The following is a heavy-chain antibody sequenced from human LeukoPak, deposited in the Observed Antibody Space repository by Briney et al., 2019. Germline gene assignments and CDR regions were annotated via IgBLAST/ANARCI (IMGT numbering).Heavy chain of an antibody. V-gene: IGHV3-7*01. CDR3: GTVDVVLWSGGSLDY. J-gene: IGHJ4*02. CDR1: GFTFSSYW. D-gene: IGHD3-10*01. CDR2: IKHDGSEK. Sequence: PGGSLSLSCAASGFTFSSYWMSWVRQAPGKGLEWVSNIKHDGSEKYYVDSVKGRFTISRDTARNSVYLQMNSLRAEDTAVYYCGTVDVVLWSGGSLDYWGQGTLVTVSS.